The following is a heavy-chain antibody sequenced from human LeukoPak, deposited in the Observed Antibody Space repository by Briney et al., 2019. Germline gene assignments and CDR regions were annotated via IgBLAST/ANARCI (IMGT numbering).Heavy chain of an antibody. V-gene: IGHV4-39*01. CDR2: IYYSGST. CDR3: ARGPPRLGY. CDR1: GGSISSSSYY. Sequence: SETLPLTCTVSGGSISSSSYYWGWIRQPPGKGLEWIGSIYYSGSTYYNPSLKSRVTISVDTSKNQFSLKLSSVTAADTAVYYCARGPPRLGYWGQGTLVTVSS. J-gene: IGHJ4*02.